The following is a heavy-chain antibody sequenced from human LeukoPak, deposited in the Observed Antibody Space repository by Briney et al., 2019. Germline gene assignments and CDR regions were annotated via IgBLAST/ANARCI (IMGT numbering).Heavy chain of an antibody. J-gene: IGHJ4*02. D-gene: IGHD2-21*02. V-gene: IGHV3-23*01. CDR1: GFTFSAYG. Sequence: GGSLRLSCAASGFTFSAYGMIWFRQAPGKGLEWVSAITYSSGNTYYADSVKGRFTISRDNSKNTLYLQMNSLRAEDTALYYCAKDGTGCGGDCYSDYWGQGTLVTVSS. CDR3: AKDGTGCGGDCYSDY. CDR2: ITYSSGNT.